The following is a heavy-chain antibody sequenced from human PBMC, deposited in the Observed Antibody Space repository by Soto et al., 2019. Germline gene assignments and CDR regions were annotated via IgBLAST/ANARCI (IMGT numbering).Heavy chain of an antibody. CDR3: ARSRGGYFVS. Sequence: ASETLSLTCTVSGYSISSYYWSWIRQPPGKGLEWIGYFYYSGSTNYNPSLKSRVTISVDTSKNQFSLKLSSVTAADTAVYYCARSRGGYFVSWGQGTLVTVSS. D-gene: IGHD3-10*01. V-gene: IGHV4-59*01. CDR1: GYSISSYY. CDR2: FYYSGST. J-gene: IGHJ4*02.